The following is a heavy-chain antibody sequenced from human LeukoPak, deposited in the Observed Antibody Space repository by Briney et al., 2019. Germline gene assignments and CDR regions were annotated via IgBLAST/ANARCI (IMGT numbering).Heavy chain of an antibody. Sequence: SETLSLTCTVSGGSISSYYWSWIRQPPGKGLEWIGYIYYSGSTNYNPSLKSRVTISVDTSKNQFSLKLSSVTAADTAVYYCARLQVYDSSGYYVDYWGQGTLVTVSS. J-gene: IGHJ4*02. CDR2: IYYSGST. V-gene: IGHV4-59*08. CDR1: GGSISSYY. D-gene: IGHD3-22*01. CDR3: ARLQVYDSSGYYVDY.